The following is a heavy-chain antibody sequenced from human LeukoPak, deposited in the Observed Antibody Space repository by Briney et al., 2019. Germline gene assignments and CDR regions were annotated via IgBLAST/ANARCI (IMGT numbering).Heavy chain of an antibody. D-gene: IGHD4/OR15-4a*01. CDR1: GYSFTNYW. CDR2: IYPGDSDT. V-gene: IGHV5-51*01. J-gene: IGHJ4*02. Sequence: GESLKISCKGSGYSFTNYWIGWVRQMPGKGLEWMAIIYPGDSDTRYSPSFQGQVNISVDKSSTTAHLQWSSLKASDTAIYYCARFDYSDSPASYWGQGTLVSVSS. CDR3: ARFDYSDSPASY.